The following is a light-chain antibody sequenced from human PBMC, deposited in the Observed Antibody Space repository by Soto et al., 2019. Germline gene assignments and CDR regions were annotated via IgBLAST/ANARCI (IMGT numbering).Light chain of an antibody. Sequence: DIQMTQSPSTLSASVGDRVTITCRASQSISSWLAWYQQKPGKAPKLLIYDASSLESGVQSRFSGSGSGTEFPLTISSLQPDDFAKYYCQQYNSYSGTFGQGTRLEIK. V-gene: IGKV1-5*01. CDR2: DAS. CDR3: QQYNSYSGT. J-gene: IGKJ5*01. CDR1: QSISSW.